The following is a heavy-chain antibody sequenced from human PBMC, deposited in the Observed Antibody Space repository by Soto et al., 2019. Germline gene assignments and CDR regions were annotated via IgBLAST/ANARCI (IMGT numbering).Heavy chain of an antibody. CDR2: INHSGST. CDR3: ARIGQGHGYYFDY. Sequence: SETLSLTCAVYGGSFSGYYWSWIRQPPGKGLEWIGEINHSGSTNYNPSLKSRVTISVDTSKNQFSLKLSSVTAADTAVYYCARIGQGHGYYFDYWGQGTLVTVSS. CDR1: GGSFSGYY. V-gene: IGHV4-34*01. J-gene: IGHJ4*02. D-gene: IGHD3-10*01.